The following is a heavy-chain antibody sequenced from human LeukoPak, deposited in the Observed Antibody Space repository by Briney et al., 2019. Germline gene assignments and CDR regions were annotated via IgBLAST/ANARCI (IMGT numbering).Heavy chain of an antibody. Sequence: GGSLRLSCAASAFTFDDYAMHWVRQAPGKGLEWVSLISGDGGSTYYADSVKGRFTISRDNSKNSLYLQMNSLRTEDTALYYCAVSLGSDAFDIWGQGTMVTVSS. CDR3: AVSLGSDAFDI. CDR2: ISGDGGST. CDR1: AFTFDDYA. J-gene: IGHJ3*02. V-gene: IGHV3-43*02.